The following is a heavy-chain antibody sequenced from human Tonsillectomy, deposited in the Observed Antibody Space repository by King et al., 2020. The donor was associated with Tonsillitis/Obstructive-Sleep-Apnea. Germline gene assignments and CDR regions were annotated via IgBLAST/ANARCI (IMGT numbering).Heavy chain of an antibody. CDR2: IGGSGGST. CDR3: AKSGYDFWSGYYAFDI. CDR1: GFTFISYA. Sequence: VQLVESGGGLVQPGGSLRLSCAASGFTFISYAMSWVRQAPRKGLEWVSAIGGSGGSTYYADSVKGRFTISRDNSKNKLYLQKNRLRSEDTAVYYCAKSGYDFWSGYYAFDIWGQGTMVTVSS. V-gene: IGHV3-23*04. D-gene: IGHD3-3*01. J-gene: IGHJ3*02.